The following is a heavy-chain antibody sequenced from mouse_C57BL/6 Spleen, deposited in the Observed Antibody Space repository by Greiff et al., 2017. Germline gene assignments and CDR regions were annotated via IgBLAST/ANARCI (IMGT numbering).Heavy chain of an antibody. CDR1: GYSITSGYY. CDR2: ISYDGSN. D-gene: IGHD1-1*01. Sequence: EESGPGLVKPSQSLSLTCSVTGYSITSGYYWNWIRQFPGNKLEWMGYISYDGSNNYNPSLKNRISITRDTSKNQFFLKLNSVTTEDTATYYCARDYYGSPGLRFAYWGQGTLVTVSA. V-gene: IGHV3-6*01. J-gene: IGHJ3*01. CDR3: ARDYYGSPGLRFAY.